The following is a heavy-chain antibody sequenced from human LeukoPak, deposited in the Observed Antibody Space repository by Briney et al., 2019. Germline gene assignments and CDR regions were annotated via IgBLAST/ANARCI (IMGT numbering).Heavy chain of an antibody. Sequence: GGSLRLSCTASGFIFSNYAMHWVRQAPGKGLEWVAVISFDGSNKYYADSVKGRFTISRDNSKNTLYLQMNSLRAEDTAVYYCAKGLWYSSGWCYDYWGQGTLVTVSS. J-gene: IGHJ4*02. CDR3: AKGLWYSSGWCYDY. CDR2: ISFDGSNK. V-gene: IGHV3-30*04. CDR1: GFIFSNYA. D-gene: IGHD6-19*01.